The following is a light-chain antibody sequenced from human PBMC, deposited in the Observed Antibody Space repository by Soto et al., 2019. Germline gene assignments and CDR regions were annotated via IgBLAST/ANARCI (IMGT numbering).Light chain of an antibody. Sequence: DIQMTQSPSSLSASVGDRVTITCRASQSISSYLNWDQQKPGKAPKLVIYAASSLQSGVPSRFSGSGSGTDCTLTISRLQPEDFATYYCHQSYSTPITFGQGTRLEIK. V-gene: IGKV1-39*01. J-gene: IGKJ5*01. CDR1: QSISSY. CDR2: AAS. CDR3: HQSYSTPIT.